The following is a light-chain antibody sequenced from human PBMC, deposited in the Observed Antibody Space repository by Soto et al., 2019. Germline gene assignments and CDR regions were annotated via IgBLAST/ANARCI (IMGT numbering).Light chain of an antibody. CDR2: AAS. V-gene: IGKV3-20*01. CDR1: QGLGTN. J-gene: IGKJ4*01. CDR3: RQYGTSLASA. Sequence: EMVLTQSLATLSLSPGERATLSCLASQGLGTNLAWYQQKPGQAPRLLIYAASTRATGVPGRFSGSGSGTEFTLTISRLEPEDFAVYYRRQYGTSLASAIGGGTKVDIK.